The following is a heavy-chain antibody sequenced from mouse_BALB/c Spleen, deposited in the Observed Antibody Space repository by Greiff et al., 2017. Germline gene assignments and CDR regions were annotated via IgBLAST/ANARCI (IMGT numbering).Heavy chain of an antibody. V-gene: IGHV1-39*01. D-gene: IGHD1-1*01. CDR1: GYSFTGYN. CDR2: IDPYYGGT. Sequence: VQLQQSGPELEKPGASVKISCKASGYSFTGYNMNWVKQSNGKSLEWIGNIDPYYGGTSYNQKFKGKASLTVDKSSSTAYMQLKSLTSEDSAVYYCAREVNYYGSSHWYFDVWGAGTTVTVSS. J-gene: IGHJ1*01. CDR3: AREVNYYGSSHWYFDV.